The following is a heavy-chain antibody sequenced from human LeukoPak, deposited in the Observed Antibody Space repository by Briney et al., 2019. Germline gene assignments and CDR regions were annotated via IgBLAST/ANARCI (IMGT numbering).Heavy chain of an antibody. CDR3: ARDHRYAFDN. Sequence: GGSLRLSCAASGFTFSSYAMSWVRQAPGKGLEWISYIGISSGNTKCADSVKGRFTISRDKARNSLYLQMNSLRVEDTAVYYCARDHRYAFDNWGHGTLVTVSS. D-gene: IGHD5-12*01. CDR2: IGISSGNT. V-gene: IGHV3-48*01. J-gene: IGHJ4*01. CDR1: GFTFSSYA.